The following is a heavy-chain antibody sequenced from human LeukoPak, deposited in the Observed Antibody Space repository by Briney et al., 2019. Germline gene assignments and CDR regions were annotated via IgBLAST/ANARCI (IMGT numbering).Heavy chain of an antibody. D-gene: IGHD1-26*01. Sequence: SETLSLTCTVSGGSISSGSYYWNWIRQPAGKGLEWIGRIYTSGSTNYNPSLKSRVTMSLDASKNQFSLELNSVTPADTAVYYCARGGNYWPQWWFDPWGRGTLVSVSS. CDR2: IYTSGST. CDR3: ARGGNYWPQWWFDP. J-gene: IGHJ5*02. V-gene: IGHV4-61*02. CDR1: GGSISSGSYY.